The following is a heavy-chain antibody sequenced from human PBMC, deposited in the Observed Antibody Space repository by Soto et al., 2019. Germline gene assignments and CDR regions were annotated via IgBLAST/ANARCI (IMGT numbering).Heavy chain of an antibody. CDR3: AQDSFSVTPY. D-gene: IGHD3-16*02. Sequence: GGSLRLSCAVSGFTLTNYWMAWVRQAPGKGLEWVANIKPDGSLKSYVASAKGRFTISRDSANNSLYLQMNSLRAEDTAVYYCAQDSFSVTPYWGPATLVSVS. CDR1: GFTLTNYW. CDR2: IKPDGSLK. V-gene: IGHV3-7*01. J-gene: IGHJ4*02.